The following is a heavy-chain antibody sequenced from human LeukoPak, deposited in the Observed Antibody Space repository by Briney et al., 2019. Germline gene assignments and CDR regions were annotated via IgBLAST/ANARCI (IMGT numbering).Heavy chain of an antibody. CDR3: ARDRYTGPFDY. D-gene: IGHD1-14*01. Sequence: SETLSLTCTVSGDSISSYSWTWIRQPPGKGLEWIGYIYYSGSTNYNPSLKSRVTMSVDTSKNQFSLNLTSVTAADTAVYYCARDRYTGPFDYWGRGTLVTVSS. CDR1: GDSISSYS. CDR2: IYYSGST. J-gene: IGHJ4*02. V-gene: IGHV4-59*01.